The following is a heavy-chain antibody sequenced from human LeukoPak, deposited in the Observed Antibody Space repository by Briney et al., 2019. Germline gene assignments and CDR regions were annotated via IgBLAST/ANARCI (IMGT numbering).Heavy chain of an antibody. CDR2: IYYSGST. CDR3: ARTKQQLVREGEYFQH. CDR1: GGSISSGSYY. D-gene: IGHD6-13*01. Sequence: SETLSLTCTVSGGSISSGSYYWSWIRQPAGKGLEWIGSIYYSGSTYYNPSLKSRVTISVDASRNQFSLKLSSVTAADTAVYYCARTKQQLVREGEYFQHWGQGTLVTVSS. V-gene: IGHV4-39*01. J-gene: IGHJ1*01.